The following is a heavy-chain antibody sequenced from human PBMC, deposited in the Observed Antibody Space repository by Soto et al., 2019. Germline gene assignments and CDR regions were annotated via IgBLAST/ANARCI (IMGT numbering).Heavy chain of an antibody. Sequence: QVQLQESGPGLVKPSGTLSLTCAVSGGSISSSNWWSWVRQPPGKGLEWIGEIYHSGSTNYNPSLKRHFPRAVDKSTDQFPRRLSSVPAADRAVHYCARDYMVRGLMRGCGPWGQGTLVTVSS. CDR2: IYHSGST. J-gene: IGHJ5*02. D-gene: IGHD3-10*01. V-gene: IGHV4-4*02. CDR3: ARDYMVRGLMRGCGP. CDR1: GGSISSSNW.